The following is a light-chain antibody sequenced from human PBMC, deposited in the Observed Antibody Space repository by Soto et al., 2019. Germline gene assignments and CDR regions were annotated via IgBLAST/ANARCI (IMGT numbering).Light chain of an antibody. CDR3: SSYTASGTWV. Sequence: QSALTQPASVSGSPGQSITISCTGANSDVGAFDYVSWYQQHPGKAPKLMIYEVTNRPSGVSNRFSGSKSGNTASLTISGLQAEDEADYYCSSYTASGTWVFGGGTKLTVL. CDR2: EVT. CDR1: NSDVGAFDY. V-gene: IGLV2-14*01. J-gene: IGLJ3*02.